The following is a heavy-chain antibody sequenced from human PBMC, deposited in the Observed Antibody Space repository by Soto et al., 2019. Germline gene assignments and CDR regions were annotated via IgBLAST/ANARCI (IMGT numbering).Heavy chain of an antibody. V-gene: IGHV3-23*01. Sequence: EVQLLEAGGGLVQPGGSLRLSCAASGFTFSSYAMSWVRQAPGKGLEWVSAISGSGGSTYYADSVKGRFTISRDNSKNTLYLQMNSMRAEDTAVYYCVKENGYSGSWFEFDYWGQGTLVTVSS. CDR1: GFTFSSYA. CDR2: ISGSGGST. CDR3: VKENGYSGSWFEFDY. D-gene: IGHD6-13*01. J-gene: IGHJ4*02.